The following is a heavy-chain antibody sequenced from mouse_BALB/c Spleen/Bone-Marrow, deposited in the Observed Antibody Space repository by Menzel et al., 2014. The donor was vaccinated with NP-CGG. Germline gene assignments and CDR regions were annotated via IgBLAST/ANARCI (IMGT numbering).Heavy chain of an antibody. V-gene: IGHV4-1*02. CDR1: GFDFSGFW. CDR2: INPDSNTI. Sequence: EAKLMESGGGLAQPGGSLILSCAASGFDFSGFWMSWVRQAPGRGLEWIGEINPDSNTINYSPSLKDKFIISRDNAKNALYLQMSKVRSKDTALYCCARLGYYGSFAYWNETTLITISA. CDR3: ARLGYYGSFAY. D-gene: IGHD1-2*01. J-gene: IGHJ3*01.